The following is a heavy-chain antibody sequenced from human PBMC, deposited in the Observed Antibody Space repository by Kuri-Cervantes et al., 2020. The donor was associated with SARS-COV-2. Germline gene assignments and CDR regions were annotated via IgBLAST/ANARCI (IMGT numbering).Heavy chain of an antibody. Sequence: GESLKISCAASGFTFSTYAMRWVRHPPGKGLEWVSGISDCGGSTHYADSVKGRFIISRDNSKNTLYLQMNSLRAEDTAVYYCAKDQHGIVVVVAAIDYWGQGTLVTVSS. CDR2: ISDCGGST. V-gene: IGHV3-23*01. D-gene: IGHD2-15*01. J-gene: IGHJ4*02. CDR1: GFTFSTYA. CDR3: AKDQHGIVVVVAAIDY.